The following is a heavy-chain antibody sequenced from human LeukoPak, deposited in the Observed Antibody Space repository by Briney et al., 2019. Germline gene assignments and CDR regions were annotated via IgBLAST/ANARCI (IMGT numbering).Heavy chain of an antibody. J-gene: IGHJ4*02. CDR1: GGSFSSYY. CDR2: IDYSGNT. CDR3: ARVGSWYYFDY. V-gene: IGHV4-59*01. Sequence: SETLSLTCPVSGGSFSSYYWTWIRQPPGKGLEWIAYIDYSGNTNYSPSLKSRVTISVDTSRNQFSLKLSSVTAADTAVYYCARVGSWYYFDYWGQGTPVTVSS. D-gene: IGHD6-19*01.